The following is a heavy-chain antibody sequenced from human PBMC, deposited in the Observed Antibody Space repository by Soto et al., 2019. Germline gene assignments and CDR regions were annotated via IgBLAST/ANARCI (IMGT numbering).Heavy chain of an antibody. Sequence: QVQLVESGGAVAQTGRSLRLSCSPPGVTLRDYGMHWVRQAPAKGLGGVAELSYDAASEHYADSVKGRFSISRDNSNNTVSLHMNSLGPGDTAVYYCARDSRRLQLGVIDFWGQGTLVTVSS. CDR2: LSYDAASE. J-gene: IGHJ4*02. CDR3: ARDSRRLQLGVIDF. CDR1: GVTLRDYG. V-gene: IGHV3-30*03. D-gene: IGHD5-18*01.